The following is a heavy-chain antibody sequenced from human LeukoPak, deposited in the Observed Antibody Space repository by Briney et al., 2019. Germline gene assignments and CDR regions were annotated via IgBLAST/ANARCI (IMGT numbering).Heavy chain of an antibody. Sequence: ASVKVSCKASGYTFTGYYMHWVRQATGQGLEWMGWMNPNSGNTGYAQKFQGRVTMTRNTSISTAYMELSSLRSEDTAVYYCARAGAAAGTGRAWFDPWGQGTLVTVSS. CDR3: ARAGAAAGTGRAWFDP. CDR2: MNPNSGNT. D-gene: IGHD6-13*01. J-gene: IGHJ5*02. V-gene: IGHV1-8*02. CDR1: GYTFTGYY.